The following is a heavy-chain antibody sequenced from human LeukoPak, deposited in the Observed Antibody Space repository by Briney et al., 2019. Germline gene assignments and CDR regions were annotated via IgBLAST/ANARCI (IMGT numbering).Heavy chain of an antibody. V-gene: IGHV4-38-2*02. J-gene: IGHJ6*04. CDR2: FYHSGST. CDR1: GYSISSGYY. D-gene: IGHD3-10*01. CDR3: ARHGPYYYGSGSYYNRVVRLDV. Sequence: SETLSLTCTVSGYSISSGYYWGWIRQPPGKGLEWVGSFYHSGSTYYNPSLKSRVTISVDTSKNQFSLKLSSVTAADTAVYYCARHGPYYYGSGSYYNRVVRLDVWGKGTTVTISS.